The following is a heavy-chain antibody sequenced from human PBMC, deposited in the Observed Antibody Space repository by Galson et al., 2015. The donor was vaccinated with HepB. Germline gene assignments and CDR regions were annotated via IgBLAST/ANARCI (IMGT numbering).Heavy chain of an antibody. D-gene: IGHD1-26*01. J-gene: IGHJ4*02. CDR1: GYTFSRNR. CDR3: ARIRGLGIVGIDY. CDR2: ISAYNGNT. Sequence: SVKVSCKASGYTFSRNRIAWVRQAPGQGLEWMGWISAYNGNTNYGHKVQGRVTMTTDTSTSTAYMELRSLTSDDTAVYYCARIRGLGIVGIDYWGQGTLVTVSS. V-gene: IGHV1-18*01.